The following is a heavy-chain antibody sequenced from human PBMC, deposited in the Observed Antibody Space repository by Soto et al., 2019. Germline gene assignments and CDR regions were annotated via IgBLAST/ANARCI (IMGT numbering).Heavy chain of an antibody. CDR3: ARSPLRTNYADGFDP. J-gene: IGHJ5*02. CDR1: GFIVSSSY. Sequence: EVQVVESGGGLVQPGGSLRLSCAASGFIVSSSYMSWVRQAPGKGLEWVAVIYSAGSTYYADSVKGRFTIYRDSSKNTLYLQMDSLRAEDTAVYYCARSPLRTNYADGFDPWGQGTLVTVSS. D-gene: IGHD4-4*01. V-gene: IGHV3-66*01. CDR2: IYSAGST.